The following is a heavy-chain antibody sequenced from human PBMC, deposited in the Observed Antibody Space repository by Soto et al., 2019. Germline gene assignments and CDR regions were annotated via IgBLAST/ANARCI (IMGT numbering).Heavy chain of an antibody. J-gene: IGHJ3*01. V-gene: IGHV1-24*01. CDR3: ATTYCYDSSGYYRACDF. CDR2: FDPEDGET. Sequence: ASVKVSCKVSGYTLTELSMHWVRQAPGKGLEWMGGFDPEDGETIYAQKFQGRVTMTEDTSTDTAYMELSSLRSEDAAVYYCATTYCYDSSGYYRACDFWGQGTMVTVSS. D-gene: IGHD3-22*01. CDR1: GYTLTELS.